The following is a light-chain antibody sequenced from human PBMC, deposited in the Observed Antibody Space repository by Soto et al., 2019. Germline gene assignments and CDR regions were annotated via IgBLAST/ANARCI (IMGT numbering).Light chain of an antibody. CDR2: WAS. CDR1: QSVLYSSNTKNY. CDR3: QQYYTNALT. V-gene: IGKV4-1*01. Sequence: IVMTQSPDSLAVSLGERATINCKSSQSVLYSSNTKNYVAWYQQKPGQPPKLLIYWASTRESGVPDRFSVSGAGTDFTLTISSLQAEDVAVYYCQQYYTNALTFGGGTKVGVK. J-gene: IGKJ4*01.